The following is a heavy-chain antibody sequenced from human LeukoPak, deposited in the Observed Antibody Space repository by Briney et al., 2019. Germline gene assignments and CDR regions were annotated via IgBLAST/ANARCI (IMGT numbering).Heavy chain of an antibody. D-gene: IGHD3-10*01. J-gene: IGHJ6*03. CDR1: GGSFSGYY. CDR3: ARGYGSGSYYTTRDYYYMDV. CDR2: INHSVST. V-gene: IGHV4-34*01. Sequence: PSETLSLTCAVYGGSFSGYYWSWIRQPPGKGLEWIGEINHSVSTNYNPSLKSRVTISVDTSKNQFSLKLSSVTAADTAVYYCARGYGSGSYYTTRDYYYMDVWGKGTTVTISS.